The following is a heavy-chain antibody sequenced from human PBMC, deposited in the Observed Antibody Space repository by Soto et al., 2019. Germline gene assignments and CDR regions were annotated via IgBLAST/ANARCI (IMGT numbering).Heavy chain of an antibody. CDR3: AKDLIAAAAPYGMDV. CDR2: ISYDGSNK. J-gene: IGHJ6*02. Sequence: VGSLRLSCAASGFTFSSYGMHWGRQAPGKGLEWVAVISYDGSNKYYADSVKGRFTISRDNSKNTLYLQMNSLRAEDTAVYYCAKDLIAAAAPYGMDVWGQGTTVTVSS. CDR1: GFTFSSYG. D-gene: IGHD6-13*01. V-gene: IGHV3-30*18.